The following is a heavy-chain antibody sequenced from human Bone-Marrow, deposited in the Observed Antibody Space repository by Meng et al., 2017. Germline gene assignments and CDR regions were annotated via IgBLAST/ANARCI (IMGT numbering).Heavy chain of an antibody. CDR1: GGSVSSGIHY. CDR2: INHIGST. CDR3: ARAAYDIWSGYAP. J-gene: IGHJ5*02. D-gene: IGHD3-3*01. Sequence: QRQPQEVGPGLVRPSDTLSLTCTVSGGSVSSGIHYWSWIRQPPGKGLEWIGYINHIGSTNYNPSLKSRVTISVDTSKNQFSLKLSSVTAADTAVYYCARAAYDIWSGYAPWGQGSLVTVSS. V-gene: IGHV4-61*01.